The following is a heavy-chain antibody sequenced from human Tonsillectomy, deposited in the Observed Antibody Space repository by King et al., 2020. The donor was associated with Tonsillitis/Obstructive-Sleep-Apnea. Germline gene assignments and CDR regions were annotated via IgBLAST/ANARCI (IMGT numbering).Heavy chain of an antibody. Sequence: VQLVESGGGLVQTGGSLRLSCVASGFTFSNFWMSWVRQAPGKGMEWVANIKLDGSENYYVDSVKGRVTISRNNAKNSLYLQMDSLRPEDAAIYYCVRDSGAVDSWGQGTLVTVSS. D-gene: IGHD1-26*01. CDR1: GFTFSNFW. CDR3: VRDSGAVDS. J-gene: IGHJ4*02. CDR2: IKLDGSEN. V-gene: IGHV3-7*01.